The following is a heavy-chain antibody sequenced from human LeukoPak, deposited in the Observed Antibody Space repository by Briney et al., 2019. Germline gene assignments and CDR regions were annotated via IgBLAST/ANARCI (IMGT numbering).Heavy chain of an antibody. CDR1: GGSISSYY. CDR2: IYTSGST. Sequence: SETLSLTCTVSGGSISSYYWSWIRQPAGKGLEWIGRIYTSGSTNYNPSLKSRVTMSVDTSKNQFSLKLSSVTAADTAVYYCARLSPQYYYDSSGTRGNSGEDYWGQGTLVTVSS. V-gene: IGHV4-4*07. J-gene: IGHJ4*02. D-gene: IGHD3-22*01. CDR3: ARLSPQYYYDSSGTRGNSGEDY.